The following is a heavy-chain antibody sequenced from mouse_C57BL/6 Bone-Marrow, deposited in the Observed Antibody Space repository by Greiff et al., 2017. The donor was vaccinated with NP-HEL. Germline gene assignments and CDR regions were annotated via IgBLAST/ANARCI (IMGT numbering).Heavy chain of an antibody. CDR1: GYTFTSYW. D-gene: IGHD1-2*01. CDR3: AIWDTTAVY. CDR2: IHPSDSDT. V-gene: IGHV1-74*01. Sequence: QVQLQQPGAELVKPGASVKVSCKASGYTFTSYWMHWVKQRPGQGLEWIGRIHPSDSDTNYNQKFKGKATLTVDKSSSPAYMQLSSLTSEDSAVDYCAIWDTTAVYWGQGTTLTVSA. J-gene: IGHJ2*01.